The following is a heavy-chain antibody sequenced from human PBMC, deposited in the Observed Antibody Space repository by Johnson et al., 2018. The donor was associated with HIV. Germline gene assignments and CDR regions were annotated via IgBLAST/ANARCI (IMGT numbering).Heavy chain of an antibody. CDR1: GFTFSSYG. D-gene: IGHD7-27*01. Sequence: QVQLVESGGGLVQPGRSLRVSCAASGFTFSSYGMHWVRQAPGKGLEWVAVIWYDGTNKYYADSVKGRFAISRDNSKSTLYLQMNSLRAEDTAVYYCASRTGWDAFDIWGQGTMVTVSS. CDR2: IWYDGTNK. J-gene: IGHJ3*02. V-gene: IGHV3-33*01. CDR3: ASRTGWDAFDI.